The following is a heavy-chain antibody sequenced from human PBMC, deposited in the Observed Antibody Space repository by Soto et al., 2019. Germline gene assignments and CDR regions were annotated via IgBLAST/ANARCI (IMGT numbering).Heavy chain of an antibody. Sequence: GGSLRLSCAASGFTVSSNYMSWVRQAPGKGLEWVSVIYSGGSTYYADSVKGRFTISRDNSKNKLYLQMNSLRAEDTAVYYCARPLGYCSSTSCYTGDAFDIWGQGTMVTISS. CDR1: GFTVSSNY. J-gene: IGHJ3*02. V-gene: IGHV3-53*01. CDR2: IYSGGST. D-gene: IGHD2-2*02. CDR3: ARPLGYCSSTSCYTGDAFDI.